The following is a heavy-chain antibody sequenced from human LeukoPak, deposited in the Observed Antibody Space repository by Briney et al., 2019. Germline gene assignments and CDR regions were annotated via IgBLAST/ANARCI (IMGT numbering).Heavy chain of an antibody. J-gene: IGHJ5*02. D-gene: IGHD2-8*01. CDR3: ARVYCPNGVCYNSRGWFDP. CDR2: IFYSGST. CDR1: GGSISTYY. Sequence: KSSETLSLTCTVSGGSISTYYWSWIRQPPGKGLEWIGYIFYSGSTNYNPSLKSRVTISVDTSKNQFSLKLSSVTAADTAVYYCARVYCPNGVCYNSRGWFDPWGQGTLVTVSS. V-gene: IGHV4-59*01.